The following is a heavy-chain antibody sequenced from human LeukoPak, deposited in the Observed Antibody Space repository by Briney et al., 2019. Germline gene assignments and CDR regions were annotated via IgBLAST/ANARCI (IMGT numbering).Heavy chain of an antibody. D-gene: IGHD1-26*01. CDR2: IIPILGIA. CDR1: GGTFSSYA. Sequence: SVKVSCKASGGTFSSYAISWVRQAPGQGLEWMGRIIPILGIANYAQKFQGRVTITADKSTSTAYMELSSLRSKDTAVYYCARESDEWEPPVWGQGTLVTVSS. J-gene: IGHJ4*02. CDR3: ARESDEWEPPV. V-gene: IGHV1-69*04.